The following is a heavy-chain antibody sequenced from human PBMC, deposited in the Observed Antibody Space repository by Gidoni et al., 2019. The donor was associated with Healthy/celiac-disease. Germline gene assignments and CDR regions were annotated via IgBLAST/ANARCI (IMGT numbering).Heavy chain of an antibody. J-gene: IGHJ5*02. CDR2: IYSSGST. CDR3: ARRSIGYCSSTSCWRGWFDP. D-gene: IGHD2-2*01. Sequence: QLQLQESGPGLVKPSETLSLTCPVSGGSISSSSYYWGWIRQPPGKGLEWIGSIYSSGSTYYNPSLKSRVTISVDTSKNQFSLKLSSVTAADTAVYYCARRSIGYCSSTSCWRGWFDPWGQGTLVTVSS. CDR1: GGSISSSSYY. V-gene: IGHV4-39*01.